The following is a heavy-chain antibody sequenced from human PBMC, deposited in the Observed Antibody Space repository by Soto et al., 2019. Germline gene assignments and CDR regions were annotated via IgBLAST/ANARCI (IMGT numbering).Heavy chain of an antibody. CDR1: GFTFSSYG. CDR3: ASYCSCGSRHYYYGMDV. D-gene: IGHD2-15*01. V-gene: IGHV3-33*01. Sequence: PGGSLRLSCAASGFTFSSYGMHWVRQAPRKGLEWVAVIWYDGSNKYYADSVKGRFTISRDNSKNTLYLQMNSLRSEDTAVYYCASYCSCGSRHYYYGMDVWGQGTTVTVSS. J-gene: IGHJ6*02. CDR2: IWYDGSNK.